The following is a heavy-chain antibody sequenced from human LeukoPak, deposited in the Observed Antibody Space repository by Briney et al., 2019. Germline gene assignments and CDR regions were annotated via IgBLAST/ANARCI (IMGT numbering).Heavy chain of an antibody. Sequence: GGSLRLSCAASGFTVSSNYMSWVRQAPGKGREWVSIVYSGGSTYYADSVKGRFTISRDNSENTLYLQMNRLRAEDTAVYYCARTYGSGTYLTNYFAYWGQGTLVTVSS. CDR3: ARTYGSGTYLTNYFAY. D-gene: IGHD3-10*01. CDR2: VYSGGST. J-gene: IGHJ4*02. V-gene: IGHV3-66*01. CDR1: GFTVSSNY.